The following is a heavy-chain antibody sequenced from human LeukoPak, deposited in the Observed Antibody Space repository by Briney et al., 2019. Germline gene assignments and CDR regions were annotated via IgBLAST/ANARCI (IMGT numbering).Heavy chain of an antibody. CDR1: GGSISSGDYY. CDR3: ARARGYSDGSPFDY. D-gene: IGHD5-18*01. CDR2: IYYSGST. J-gene: IGHJ4*02. V-gene: IGHV4-30-4*01. Sequence: SQTLSLTCTVSGGSISSGDYYWSWIRQPPGKGLEWIGYIYYSGSTYYNPSLKSRVTISVDTSKNQFSLKLSSVTAADTAVYYCARARGYSDGSPFDYWGQGTLVTVSS.